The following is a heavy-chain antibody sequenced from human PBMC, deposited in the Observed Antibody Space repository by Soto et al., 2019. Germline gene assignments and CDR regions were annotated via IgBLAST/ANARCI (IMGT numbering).Heavy chain of an antibody. J-gene: IGHJ6*02. V-gene: IGHV4-59*08. CDR2: IYYSGST. Sequence: PSETLSLTCTLSGGSISSYYWSWIRQPPGKGLEWIGFIYYSGSTNYNPSLKSRVTISVDTSKNQFSLKLSSVTAADTAVYYCARGLGYCSSTSCYFSPQRTNGMDVWGQGTTVTVSS. CDR3: ARGLGYCSSTSCYFSPQRTNGMDV. CDR1: GGSISSYY. D-gene: IGHD2-2*01.